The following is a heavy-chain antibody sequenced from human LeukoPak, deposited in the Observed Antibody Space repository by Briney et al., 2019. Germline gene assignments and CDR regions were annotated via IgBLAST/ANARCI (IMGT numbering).Heavy chain of an antibody. Sequence: GGSLRLSCAASGFTVNNNYMSWVRQAPGKGLEWVSVSYSGGSTFYSDSVKGRFTISRDNSKNMPYLQMNSLRAEDTAVYYCARAAVTWYFEYWGQGTLVTVSS. CDR3: ARAAVTWYFEY. CDR1: GFTVNNNY. J-gene: IGHJ4*02. V-gene: IGHV3-66*01. D-gene: IGHD2-21*02. CDR2: SYSGGST.